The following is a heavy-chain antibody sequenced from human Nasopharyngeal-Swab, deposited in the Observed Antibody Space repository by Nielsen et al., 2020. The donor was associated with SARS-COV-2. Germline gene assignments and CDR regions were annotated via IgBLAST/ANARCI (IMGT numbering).Heavy chain of an antibody. CDR2: ISWDGGST. Sequence: GGSLRLYCAASGFTFDDYTMHWVRQAPGKGLEGVSLISWDGGSTYYADSVKGRFTISRDNSKNSLYLQMNSLRTEDTALYYCAMIGGSVIDYWGQGTLVTVSS. CDR3: AMIGGSVIDY. V-gene: IGHV3-43*01. J-gene: IGHJ4*02. CDR1: GFTFDDYT. D-gene: IGHD2-15*01.